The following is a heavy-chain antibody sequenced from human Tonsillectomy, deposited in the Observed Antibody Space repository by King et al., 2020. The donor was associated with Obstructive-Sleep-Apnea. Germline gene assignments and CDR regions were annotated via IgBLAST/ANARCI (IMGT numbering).Heavy chain of an antibody. CDR2: IYTSGST. CDR1: GGSISSYF. V-gene: IGHV4-4*07. D-gene: IGHD3-10*01. Sequence: VQLQESGPGLVKPSETLSLMCTVSGGSISSYFWTWIRQPAGKGLEWIGRIYTSGSTHYNPSLNSRVTMSVDMSKNQFSLKLSSLTAADTAVYYCAREGSGSRPFDYWGQGTLVTVSS. CDR3: AREGSGSRPFDY. J-gene: IGHJ4*02.